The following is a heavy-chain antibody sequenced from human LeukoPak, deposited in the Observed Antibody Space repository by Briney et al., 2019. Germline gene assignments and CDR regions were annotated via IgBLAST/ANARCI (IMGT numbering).Heavy chain of an antibody. J-gene: IGHJ5*02. CDR3: ARAGWDSTGPNTPWFDP. D-gene: IGHD2-2*01. CDR1: GYTFTGYY. Sequence: ASVKVSCKASGYTFTGYYMHWVRQAPGQGLVWMGWINPNSGGTNYAQKFQGRVTMTRDTSISTAYMELSRLRSDDTAVYYCARAGWDSTGPNTPWFDPWGQGTLVTVSS. CDR2: INPNSGGT. V-gene: IGHV1-2*02.